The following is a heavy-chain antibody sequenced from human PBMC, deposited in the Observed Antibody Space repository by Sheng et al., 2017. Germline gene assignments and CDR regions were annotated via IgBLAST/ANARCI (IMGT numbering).Heavy chain of an antibody. CDR2: MNPNSGNT. CDR1: GYTFTSYD. J-gene: IGHJ4*02. D-gene: IGHD3-9*01. V-gene: IGHV1-8*03. Sequence: QVQLVQSGAEVKKPGASVKVSCKASGYTFTSYDINWVRQATGQGLEWMGWMNPNSGNTGYAQKFQGRVTITRNTSISTAYMELSSLRSEDTAVYYCARGGTYYDILTGYSDFDYWGRGNPWSPSPQ. CDR3: ARGGTYYDILTGYSDFDY.